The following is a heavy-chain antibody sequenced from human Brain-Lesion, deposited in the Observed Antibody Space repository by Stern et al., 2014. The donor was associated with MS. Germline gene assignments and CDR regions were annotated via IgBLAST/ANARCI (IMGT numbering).Heavy chain of an antibody. CDR3: ARDKEDTNMAFRYFDN. Sequence: QVQLVQSGPGLVKPSQTLSLTCTVSGGSVGSGSYDWSWIRQPAGKGLEWIGRIYTTGRTYYNPSLKSRSSIPINTPKTQFSLKLTSVAAADTAVYYCARDKEDTNMAFRYFDNWGQGTLVTVSS. V-gene: IGHV4-61*02. J-gene: IGHJ4*02. D-gene: IGHD5-18*01. CDR1: GGSVGSGSYD. CDR2: IYTTGRT.